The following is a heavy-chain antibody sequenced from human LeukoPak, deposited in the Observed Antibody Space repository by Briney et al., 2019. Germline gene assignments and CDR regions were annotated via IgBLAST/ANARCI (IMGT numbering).Heavy chain of an antibody. V-gene: IGHV3-74*01. CDR3: ARDPEQEPTYDY. CDR2: ISSDGSNT. D-gene: IGHD6-13*01. CDR1: GFTFSSYW. J-gene: IGHJ4*02. Sequence: PGGSLRLSCVASGFTFSSYWMHWVRQAPGKGLVWVSRISSDGSNTNYADSVKGRFTISRDNAKNTLYLQMNSLRAEDTAVYYCARDPEQEPTYDYWGRGTLVTVSS.